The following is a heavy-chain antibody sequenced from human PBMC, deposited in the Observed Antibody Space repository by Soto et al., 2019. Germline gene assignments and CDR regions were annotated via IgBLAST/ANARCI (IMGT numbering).Heavy chain of an antibody. CDR2: IYYRGNT. CDR1: GGSIRADY. D-gene: IGHD3-9*01. CDR3: ARHPGYYDVLTGYSTYYFDS. J-gene: IGHJ4*02. V-gene: IGHV4-59*08. Sequence: SETLSLTCTVSGGSIRADYWSWIRQPPWKGLEWIGYIYYRGNTNYNPSFKSRVSISVDTSKNQFSLRLSSVTAADTAVYYCARHPGYYDVLTGYSTYYFDSWGQGTLVTVS.